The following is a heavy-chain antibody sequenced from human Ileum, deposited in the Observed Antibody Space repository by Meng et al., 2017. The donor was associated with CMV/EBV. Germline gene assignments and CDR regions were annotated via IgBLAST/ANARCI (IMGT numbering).Heavy chain of an antibody. J-gene: IGHJ5*02. V-gene: IGHV1-46*01. D-gene: IGHD3-16*01. CDR3: ARGGYDDDRVNPSVS. CDR2: INPSDATT. Sequence: VQLWQSGAEVKKPGASVNVSCKTSGYTFTNYFMQWVRQAPGQGLEWVVIINPSDATTSYSQSFQGRVTVTRDTSTSTVYMELSNLRSEDTAVYYCARGGYDDDRVNPSVSWGQGTLVTVSS. CDR1: GYTFTNYF.